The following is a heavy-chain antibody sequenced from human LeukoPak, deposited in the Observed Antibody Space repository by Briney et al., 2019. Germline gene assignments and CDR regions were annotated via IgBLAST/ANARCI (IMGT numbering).Heavy chain of an antibody. CDR1: GGSISSSSYY. J-gene: IGHJ5*02. Sequence: SETVSLTCTVSGGSISSSSYYWGWIRQPPGKGLEWIGSIYYSGSTYYNPSLKSRVTISVDTSKNQFSLKLSSVTAADTAVYYCASHFEAGREYDFWSGYYDRLGWFDPWGQGTLVTVSS. V-gene: IGHV4-39*01. D-gene: IGHD3-3*01. CDR2: IYYSGST. CDR3: ASHFEAGREYDFWSGYYDRLGWFDP.